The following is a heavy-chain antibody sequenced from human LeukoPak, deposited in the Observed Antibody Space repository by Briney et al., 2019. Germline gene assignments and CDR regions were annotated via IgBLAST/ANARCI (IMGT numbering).Heavy chain of an antibody. CDR2: NISSSSYI. V-gene: IGHV3-21*01. D-gene: IGHD4-17*01. Sequence: GGPLRLSCAASGFTFSSYSINWVPHAPGKGLEWVLSNISSSSYIYYADSVKSRFTISRDNAKNSLYLQMNSLRAEDTAVYYCARGSLIYGDYPLGDYWGQGTLVTVSS. CDR3: ARGSLIYGDYPLGDY. CDR1: GFTFSSYS. J-gene: IGHJ4*02.